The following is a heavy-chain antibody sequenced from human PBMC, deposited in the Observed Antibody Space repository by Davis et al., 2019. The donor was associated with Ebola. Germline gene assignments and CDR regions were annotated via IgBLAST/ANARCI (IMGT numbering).Heavy chain of an antibody. D-gene: IGHD3-16*01. CDR2: ISSDSDYI. V-gene: IGHV3-21*01. CDR3: ARDRPLDFFFGDYYGMDV. CDR1: GFTFSTYS. J-gene: IGHJ6*02. Sequence: GESLKISCVASGFTFSTYSMSWVRQAPGKGLEWVSSISSDSDYIYYADSAKGRFPISRDNAKNSLNLQMNSLRAEDTAVYYCARDRPLDFFFGDYYGMDVWGQGTTVTVSS.